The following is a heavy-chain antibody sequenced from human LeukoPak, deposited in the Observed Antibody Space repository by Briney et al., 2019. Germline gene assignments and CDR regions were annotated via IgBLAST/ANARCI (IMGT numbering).Heavy chain of an antibody. CDR2: IKSKTDGGTT. CDR1: GFTFRSAW. V-gene: IGHV3-15*01. Sequence: PGGSLRFSCVASGFTFRSAWMNWVRQAPGRGLEWVGRIKSKTDGGTTDYAAPVKGRFTISRDDSKTTLYLQMNSLQTEDTAVYYCTTDQVVRGVTNDYWGQGTLVTVSS. D-gene: IGHD3-10*01. J-gene: IGHJ4*02. CDR3: TTDQVVRGVTNDY.